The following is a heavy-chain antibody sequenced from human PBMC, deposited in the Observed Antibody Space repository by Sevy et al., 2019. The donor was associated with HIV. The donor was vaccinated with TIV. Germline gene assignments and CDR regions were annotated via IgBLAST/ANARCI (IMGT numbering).Heavy chain of an antibody. CDR1: GGSISSGGYY. CDR3: ARDWGPGCSGGSCYNWFDP. D-gene: IGHD2-15*01. Sequence: SETLSLTCTVSGGSISSGGYYWTWIRQHPGKGLEYIGYIYNSGNTYYIPSLRSRLTISVDTSKNQFSLRLNSVTAADTAVYYCARDWGPGCSGGSCYNWFDPWGQGTLVTVSS. CDR2: IYNSGNT. J-gene: IGHJ5*02. V-gene: IGHV4-31*03.